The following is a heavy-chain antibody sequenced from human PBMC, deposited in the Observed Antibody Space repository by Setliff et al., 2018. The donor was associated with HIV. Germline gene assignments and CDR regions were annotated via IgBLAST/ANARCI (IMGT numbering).Heavy chain of an antibody. Sequence: PSETLSLTCNVSGGSIRSSSYYWGWIRQPPGKGLEWIGSIYYIGGAYYNPSLKSRVTISLDTSKNHFSLNLSSVTAADTAVYYCARESMLRGLRHAVDIWGQETMVTVSS. CDR2: IYYIGGA. CDR3: ARESMLRGLRHAVDI. J-gene: IGHJ3*02. V-gene: IGHV4-39*07. CDR1: GGSIRSSSYY. D-gene: IGHD3-10*01.